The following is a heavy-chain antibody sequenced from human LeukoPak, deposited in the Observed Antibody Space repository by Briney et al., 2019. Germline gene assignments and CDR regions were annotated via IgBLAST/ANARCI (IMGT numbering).Heavy chain of an antibody. CDR2: IKSKTDGGTT. V-gene: IGHV3-15*01. Sequence: GGSLRLSCAASGFTFSNAWMSWVRQAPGKGLEWVGRIKSKTDGGTTDYAAPVKGRFTISRDDSRNTLYLQMNSLKTEDTAVYYSTSCYSWYCYYNNAMDVWGQGTTVTVSS. CDR1: GFTFSNAW. J-gene: IGHJ6*02. CDR3: TSCYSWYCYYNNAMDV. D-gene: IGHD6-13*01.